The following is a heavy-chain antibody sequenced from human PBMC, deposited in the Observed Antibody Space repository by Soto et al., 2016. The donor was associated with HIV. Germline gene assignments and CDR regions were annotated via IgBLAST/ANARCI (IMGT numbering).Heavy chain of an antibody. CDR2: INTDGSSL. Sequence: EMQLVESGGALVQPGGSLRLSCAASGFTFNSYWMHWVRQAPGKGLMWVSRINTDGSSLSYADSVKGRFTISRDNAKNMLYLQMNSLRVDDTAVYYCTRIVESTPFGYWGQGTLVTVSS. D-gene: IGHD1-26*01. V-gene: IGHV3-74*01. CDR1: GFTFNSYW. J-gene: IGHJ4*02. CDR3: TRIVESTPFGY.